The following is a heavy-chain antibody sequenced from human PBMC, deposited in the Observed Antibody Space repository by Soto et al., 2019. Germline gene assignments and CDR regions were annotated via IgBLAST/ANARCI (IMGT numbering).Heavy chain of an antibody. D-gene: IGHD2-2*01. CDR1: GFTFSNYA. CDR3: AKRPASIITFDY. V-gene: IGHV3-23*01. CDR2: ISGNGGST. J-gene: IGHJ4*02. Sequence: GGSLRLSCAASGFTFSNYAMSWVRQAPGKGLEWVSTISGNGGSTYYADSVKGRFTISRDNSKNMLFLQINSLRDDDSAVYYCAKRPASIITFDYWGQGTPVTVS.